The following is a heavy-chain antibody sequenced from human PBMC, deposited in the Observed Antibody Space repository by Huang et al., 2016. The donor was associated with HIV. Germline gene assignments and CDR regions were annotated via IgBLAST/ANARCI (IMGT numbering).Heavy chain of an antibody. D-gene: IGHD2-2*02. CDR1: GGSISSGGYY. CDR2: IYYSGST. Sequence: QVQLQESGPGLVKPSQTLSLTCTVSGGSISSGGYYWSWIRQPPGKGLDWIGYIYYSGSTYYNPSLKSRVTISVDTSKNQFSLKLSSVTAADTAVYYCARDTDGGRTFDIWGQGTMVTVSS. V-gene: IGHV4-30-4*08. J-gene: IGHJ3*02. CDR3: ARDTDGGRTFDI.